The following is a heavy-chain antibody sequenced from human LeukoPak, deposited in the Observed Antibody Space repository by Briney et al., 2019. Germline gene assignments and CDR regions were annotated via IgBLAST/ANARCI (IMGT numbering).Heavy chain of an antibody. Sequence: GGSLRLSSAASGFTFSSYSMNWVRQAPGKGLEWVSSISSSSSYIYYADSVKGRFTISRDNAKNSLYLQMNSLRAEDTAVYYCARGGYDFWSGYSENPLDYWGQGTLVTVSS. J-gene: IGHJ4*02. D-gene: IGHD3-3*01. CDR2: ISSSSSYI. CDR1: GFTFSSYS. V-gene: IGHV3-21*01. CDR3: ARGGYDFWSGYSENPLDY.